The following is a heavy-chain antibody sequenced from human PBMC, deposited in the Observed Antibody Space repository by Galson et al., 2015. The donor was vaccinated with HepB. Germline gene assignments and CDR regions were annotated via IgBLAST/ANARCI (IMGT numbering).Heavy chain of an antibody. J-gene: IGHJ4*02. Sequence: SLRLSCAASEFNFNDYAMHWVRQVPGKGLEWVSGISWDSGAIGYADSVKGRFSISRDNAKKSLILQMNRLRLEDTAFYYCAKDAKPDYYYPYFDNWGQGTLVTVSS. CDR2: ISWDSGAI. V-gene: IGHV3-9*01. D-gene: IGHD3-22*01. CDR1: EFNFNDYA. CDR3: AKDAKPDYYYPYFDN.